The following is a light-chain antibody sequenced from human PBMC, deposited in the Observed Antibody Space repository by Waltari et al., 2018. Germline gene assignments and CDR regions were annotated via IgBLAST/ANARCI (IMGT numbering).Light chain of an antibody. CDR2: DAS. V-gene: IGKV1-33*01. Sequence: DIQLTQSPYSLSVAVGDRVTINCKSTQDITTSLSWFQQKPGKAPQLLIYDASSLQAGVPSRFSGTGSGTAFSFTITSLQPEDSATYYCQHYHRLPYTFGRGTKLQIK. CDR1: QDITTS. CDR3: QHYHRLPYT. J-gene: IGKJ2*01.